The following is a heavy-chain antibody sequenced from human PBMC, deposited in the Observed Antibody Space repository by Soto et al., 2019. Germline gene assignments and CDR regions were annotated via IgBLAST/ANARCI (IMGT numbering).Heavy chain of an antibody. V-gene: IGHV1-69*13. CDR3: ARDLAAADPSWYYGMDF. D-gene: IGHD6-13*01. CDR2: IIPIFGTA. Sequence: SVKVSCKASGGTFSSYAISWVRQAPGQGLEWMGGIIPIFGTANYAQKFQGRVTITADESTSTAYMELSSLRSEDTAVYYCARDLAAADPSWYYGMDFWSRGTTVTGSS. J-gene: IGHJ6*02. CDR1: GGTFSSYA.